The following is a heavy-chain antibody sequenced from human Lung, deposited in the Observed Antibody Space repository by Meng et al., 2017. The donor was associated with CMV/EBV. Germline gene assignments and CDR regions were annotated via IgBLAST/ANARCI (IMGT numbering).Heavy chain of an antibody. J-gene: IGHJ4*02. CDR3: ARGGSSWYYLDY. Sequence: GGSLRLXCAASGFTFGAYGMNWVRQAPGKGLEWVSFISTSGSYIYYADSVKGRFTISRDNAKNSLSLQMNSLSAEDTAVYYCARGGSSWYYLDYWGQGTVVTVSS. CDR2: ISTSGSYI. V-gene: IGHV3-21*01. D-gene: IGHD6-13*01. CDR1: GFTFGAYG.